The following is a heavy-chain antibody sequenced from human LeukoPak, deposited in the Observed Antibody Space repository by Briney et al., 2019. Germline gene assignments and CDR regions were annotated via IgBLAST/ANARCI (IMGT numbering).Heavy chain of an antibody. D-gene: IGHD6-13*01. J-gene: IGHJ6*03. CDR1: GFTFSSYG. CDR3: ASSGQEAAADRKNYYYYYYMDV. Sequence: PGGSLRLSCAASGFTFSSYGMHWVRQAPGKGLEWVAVISYDGSNKYYADSVKGRFTISRDNSKNTLYLQMNSLRAEDTAVYYCASSGQEAAADRKNYYYYYYMDVWGKGTTVTVSS. CDR2: ISYDGSNK. V-gene: IGHV3-30*03.